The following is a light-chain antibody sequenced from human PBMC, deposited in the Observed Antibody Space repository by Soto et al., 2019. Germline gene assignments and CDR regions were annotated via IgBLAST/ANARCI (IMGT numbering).Light chain of an antibody. CDR2: GAS. CDR3: QQYGSSPWT. V-gene: IGKV3-20*01. Sequence: ETVLTQSPGTLSLSPGERATLSCRASQSISSSYLAWYQQKPDQAPRLLIYGASSRATGIPDRFSGSGSGTDFTLTIRRLEPEDFAVYYCQQYGSSPWTFGQGTNVEIK. J-gene: IGKJ1*01. CDR1: QSISSSY.